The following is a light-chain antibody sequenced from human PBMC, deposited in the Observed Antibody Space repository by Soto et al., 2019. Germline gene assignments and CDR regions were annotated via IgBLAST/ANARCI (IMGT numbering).Light chain of an antibody. CDR3: QYYNDYCWT. CDR1: QTISSW. J-gene: IGKJ1*01. V-gene: IGKV1-5*03. CDR2: KTS. Sequence: DIQLSQCPSTLSASVGDRVTITCRASQTISSWLAWYQQKPGKAPNLLIYKTSNLESGVPSRFSGSGSGTEFTLTISSLQPDDFATYYCQYYNDYCWTFGQGTKVEIK.